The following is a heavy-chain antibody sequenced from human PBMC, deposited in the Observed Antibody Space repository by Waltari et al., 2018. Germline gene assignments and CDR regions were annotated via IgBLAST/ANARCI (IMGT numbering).Heavy chain of an antibody. D-gene: IGHD3-16*01. Sequence: EVQLAESGADLVQPGGSLRLSCAASEITFSNYDTHWVRRRPGRDLEWVSVTDSGEDTYYVAYMKSRFTVTREKAKKYLYRQIKSLRAEDTRVYYCTRWNLYYVACDRWGQGTMDTGSS. CDR3: TRWNLYYVACDR. CDR2: TDSGEDT. J-gene: IGHJ3*02. CDR1: EITFSNYD. V-gene: IGHV3-13*01.